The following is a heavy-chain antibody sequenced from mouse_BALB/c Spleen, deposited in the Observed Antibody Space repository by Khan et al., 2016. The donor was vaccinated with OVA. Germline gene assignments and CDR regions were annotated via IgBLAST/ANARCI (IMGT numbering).Heavy chain of an antibody. CDR2: ISSGGTYT. CDR3: ARPPITTVVATSYWFFDD. V-gene: IGHV5-9-3*01. CDR1: GFTFSSYA. J-gene: IGHJ1*01. D-gene: IGHD1-1*01. Sequence: EVQLQESGGGLVKPGGSLKLSCAASGFTFSSYAMSWVRQTPEKRLEWVATISSGGTYTYYPDSVKGRFTISRDNAKNTLYLQMSSLRSEDTAMYYCARPPITTVVATSYWFFDDWGAGTTVTVST.